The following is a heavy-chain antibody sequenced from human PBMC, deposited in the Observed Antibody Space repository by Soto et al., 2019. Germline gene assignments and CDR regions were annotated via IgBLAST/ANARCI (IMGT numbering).Heavy chain of an antibody. Sequence: QVQLVQSGAEVKKPGSSVKVSCKASGGTFSSYAISWVRQAPGQGLEWMGGIIPIFGTANYAQKFQGRVTINADESKSTAYMALSRLRSEDTSVYYCARGGRRIQLRTLGVCFDYWGQGTLVTVSS. CDR3: ARGGRRIQLRTLGVCFDY. CDR2: IIPIFGTA. D-gene: IGHD5-18*01. J-gene: IGHJ4*02. CDR1: GGTFSSYA. V-gene: IGHV1-69*12.